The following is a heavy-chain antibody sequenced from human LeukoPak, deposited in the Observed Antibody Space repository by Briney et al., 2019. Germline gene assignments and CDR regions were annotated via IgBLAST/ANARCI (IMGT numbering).Heavy chain of an antibody. Sequence: PGGSLRLSCAASGFTFSSYAISWVRQAPGKGLEWVSSVVANGGGTYYAASVKGRFSISRDNSKNTLYLQMNSLRDEDTAIYYCAKGAIGMTGLDYWGQGTLVTVSS. V-gene: IGHV3-23*01. J-gene: IGHJ4*02. CDR3: AKGAIGMTGLDY. CDR1: GFTFSSYA. CDR2: VVANGGGT. D-gene: IGHD3-9*01.